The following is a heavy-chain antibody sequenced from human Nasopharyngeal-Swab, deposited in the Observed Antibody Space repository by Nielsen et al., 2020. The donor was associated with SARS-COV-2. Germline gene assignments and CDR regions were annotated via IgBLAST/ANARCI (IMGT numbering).Heavy chain of an antibody. Sequence: GESLKISCAASGFIVSNTYMSWVRQAPGKGLEWVSGISKSGDSTYYADSVEGRFTISRDNSKRTVYLQMNSLRAEDTAVYYCAREVPYSGHDDAFDIWGQGTMVTVSA. CDR1: GFIVSNTY. CDR2: ISKSGDST. D-gene: IGHD5-12*01. CDR3: AREVPYSGHDDAFDI. J-gene: IGHJ3*02. V-gene: IGHV3-53*01.